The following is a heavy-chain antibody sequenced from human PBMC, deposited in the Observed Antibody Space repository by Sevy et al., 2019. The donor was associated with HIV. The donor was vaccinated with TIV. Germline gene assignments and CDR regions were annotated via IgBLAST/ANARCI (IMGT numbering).Heavy chain of an antibody. J-gene: IGHJ4*02. CDR1: GASISSTGYY. Sequence: SETLSLTCTVSGASISSTGYYWGWIRQPPGKGLEWIASIRYSGSTFSNLSLKSRVTISADTSKNQFSLKVKSVTAADTAIYYCAGPFLTYNSGWSYFDFWGQGTVVTVSS. CDR2: IRYSGST. CDR3: AGPFLTYNSGWSYFDF. D-gene: IGHD6-19*01. V-gene: IGHV4-39*01.